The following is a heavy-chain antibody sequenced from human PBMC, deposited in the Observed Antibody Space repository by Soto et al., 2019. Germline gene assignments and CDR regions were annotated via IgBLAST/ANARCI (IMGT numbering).Heavy chain of an antibody. J-gene: IGHJ6*02. CDR2: IDSDGSST. CDR3: ARGRPYGMDV. Sequence: SLRLSCAASGFTFGSYWMNWVRQAPGKGLVWVSRIDSDGSSTTYEDFVKGRFTTSRDNAKNTLYLQMSSLRVEDTAVYYCARGRPYGMDVWGQGTTVTVSS. V-gene: IGHV3-74*01. CDR1: GFTFGSYW.